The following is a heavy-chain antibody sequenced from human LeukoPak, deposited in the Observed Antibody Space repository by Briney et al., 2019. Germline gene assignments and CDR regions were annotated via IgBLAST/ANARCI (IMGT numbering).Heavy chain of an antibody. Sequence: PGGSLRLSCAASGFTFSDHYMDWVRQAPGKGLGWVGRIRNKANRYTTEYAASVKGRFIISRDDSKSSLFLQMDSLKTEDTAVYYCTRTPGGLAQFDYWGQGTLVTVSS. V-gene: IGHV3-72*01. J-gene: IGHJ4*02. CDR2: IRNKANRYTT. CDR1: GFTFSDHY. D-gene: IGHD6-19*01. CDR3: TRTPGGLAQFDY.